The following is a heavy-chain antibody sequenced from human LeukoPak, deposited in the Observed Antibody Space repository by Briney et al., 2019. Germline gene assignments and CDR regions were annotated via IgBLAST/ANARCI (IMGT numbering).Heavy chain of an antibody. Sequence: GGSLRLSCAASGFTFSSYAMHWVRQAPGKGLEWVAVISYDGSNKYYADSVKGRFTISRDNSKNTLYLQMNSLRAEDTAVYYCARDLPIGGYDSSGYIDYWGQGTLVTVSS. CDR3: ARDLPIGGYDSSGYIDY. CDR2: ISYDGSNK. V-gene: IGHV3-30-3*01. D-gene: IGHD3-22*01. J-gene: IGHJ4*02. CDR1: GFTFSSYA.